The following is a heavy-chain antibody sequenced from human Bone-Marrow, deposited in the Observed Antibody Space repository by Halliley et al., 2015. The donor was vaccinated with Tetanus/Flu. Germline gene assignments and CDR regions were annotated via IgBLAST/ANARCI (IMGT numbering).Heavy chain of an antibody. J-gene: IGHJ5*02. V-gene: IGHV4-38-2*01. Sequence: LRLSCGVSGFSVSSGYFWGWIRQPPGKGLEWIGSVSHRGGTFYSPSLKSRVTISMDTSKNQFSLNFNSVTAADTAVYYCSRGSRGGTYRTPGGPWGQGTLVTVSS. CDR3: SRGSRGGTYRTPGGP. CDR2: VSHRGGT. CDR1: GFSVSSGYF. D-gene: IGHD3-16*01.